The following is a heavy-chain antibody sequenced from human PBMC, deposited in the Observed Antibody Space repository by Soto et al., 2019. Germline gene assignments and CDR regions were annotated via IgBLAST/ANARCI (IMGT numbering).Heavy chain of an antibody. D-gene: IGHD1-26*01. Sequence: SETLSLTCTVSGGSLSRYYWSWIRQPPGQGLEWIGHIYYSGSTSYNPSLNSRVTISVVTSKNQFSLNLSSVTAADTAVYYCARFGVGSTKNPTFDYWGQGALVTVSA. CDR2: IYYSGST. J-gene: IGHJ4*02. V-gene: IGHV4-59*01. CDR1: GGSLSRYY. CDR3: ARFGVGSTKNPTFDY.